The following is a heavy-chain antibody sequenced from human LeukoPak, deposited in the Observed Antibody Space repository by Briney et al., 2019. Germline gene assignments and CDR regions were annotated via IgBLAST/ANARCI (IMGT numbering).Heavy chain of an antibody. Sequence: GGSLRLSCAASGFTFSSYGMHWVRQAPGKGLEWVAFIRYDGSNKYYADSVKGRFTISRDNSKNTLYLQMNSLRAEDTAVYYCAKTLYFDILTGYSPFDPWGQGTLVTVSS. V-gene: IGHV3-30*02. CDR1: GFTFSSYG. CDR3: AKTLYFDILTGYSPFDP. D-gene: IGHD3-9*01. CDR2: IRYDGSNK. J-gene: IGHJ5*02.